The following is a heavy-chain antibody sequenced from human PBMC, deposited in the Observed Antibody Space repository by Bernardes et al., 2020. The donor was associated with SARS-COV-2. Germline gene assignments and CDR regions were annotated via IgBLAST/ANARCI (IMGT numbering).Heavy chain of an antibody. CDR2: ISGSGDAT. J-gene: IGHJ4*02. CDR1: GFTFSNYA. CDR3: AKGPSVFYAEEGY. V-gene: IGHV3-23*01. Sequence: GGSLRLSCAVSGFTFSNYAMNWVRQAPGKGPEWVSAISGSGDATYYADSMKGRFTISRDNFENTLYLQMNGLRAEDTAVYYCAKGPSVFYAEEGYWGQGTLVTVTS. D-gene: IGHD2-2*01.